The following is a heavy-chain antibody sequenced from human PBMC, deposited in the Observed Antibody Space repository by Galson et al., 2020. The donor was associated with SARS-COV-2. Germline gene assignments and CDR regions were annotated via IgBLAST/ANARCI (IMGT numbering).Heavy chain of an antibody. Sequence: GESLKISCAASGFTFSNAWMSWVRQAPGKGLEWVGRIKSKTDGGTTDYAAPVKGRFTISRDDSKNTLYLQMNSLKTEDTAVYYCTTDLWTVTKGYFDYWGQGTLVTVSS. V-gene: IGHV3-15*01. D-gene: IGHD4-17*01. CDR2: IKSKTDGGTT. CDR1: GFTFSNAW. CDR3: TTDLWTVTKGYFDY. J-gene: IGHJ4*02.